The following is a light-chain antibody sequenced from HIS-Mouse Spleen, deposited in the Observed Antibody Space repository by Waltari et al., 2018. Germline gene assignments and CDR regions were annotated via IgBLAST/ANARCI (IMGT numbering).Light chain of an antibody. CDR2: KDG. J-gene: IGLJ2*01. Sequence: SDELTDPPSVSVSPGQTARSTCSGDAWPKRSAYWWQQKPGQAPALVIYKDGERPSGFPERFSGPSARQTVKLTISGVQAADEADSYRQSADSSGTDSVVFGGGTQLTVL. V-gene: IGLV3-25*03. CDR1: AWPKRS. CDR3: QSADSSGTDSVV.